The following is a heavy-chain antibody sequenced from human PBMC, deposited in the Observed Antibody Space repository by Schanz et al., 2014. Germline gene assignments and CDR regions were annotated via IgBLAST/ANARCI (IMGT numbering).Heavy chain of an antibody. V-gene: IGHV1-46*03. CDR1: GYTFTSYG. Sequence: QVQLVQSGTEVKKPGASVKVSCKASGYTFTSYGINWVRQAPGQGLEWMGIINLSGGSTNNAQKFQGRLTMTRDTSTSTVYMELSSLRSEDTAVYYCARDGGEVVRGVIEGVNHYYYGIDVWGRGTTVTVSS. J-gene: IGHJ6*02. CDR3: ARDGGEVVRGVIEGVNHYYYGIDV. D-gene: IGHD3-10*01. CDR2: INLSGGST.